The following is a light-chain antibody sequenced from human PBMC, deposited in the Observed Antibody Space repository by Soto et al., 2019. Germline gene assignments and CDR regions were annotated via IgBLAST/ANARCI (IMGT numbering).Light chain of an antibody. CDR3: SSHTSSSPAV. CDR2: EVS. V-gene: IGLV2-14*01. Sequence: QSVLTQPASVSGSPGQSITISCTGTSNDLGYYDYVSWYQHHPGKVPKLIIYEVSHRPSGVPNRFSGSKSGSTASLTISGLQTEDEAVYYCSSHTSSSPAVFGGGTQLTVL. J-gene: IGLJ7*01. CDR1: SNDLGYYDY.